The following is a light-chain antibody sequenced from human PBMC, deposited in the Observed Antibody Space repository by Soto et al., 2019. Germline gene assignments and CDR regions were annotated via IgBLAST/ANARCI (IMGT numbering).Light chain of an antibody. Sequence: EIVMTQSPATLSVSPGERATLSCRASQSVSTNLAWYQQKPGQAPRLLIYGASTRPTGIPARFSGSGSGTEFTLTISSLQSEDFAVYYCQQYNNWPPDLTFGGGTKVEIK. V-gene: IGKV3-15*01. J-gene: IGKJ4*01. CDR2: GAS. CDR1: QSVSTN. CDR3: QQYNNWPPDLT.